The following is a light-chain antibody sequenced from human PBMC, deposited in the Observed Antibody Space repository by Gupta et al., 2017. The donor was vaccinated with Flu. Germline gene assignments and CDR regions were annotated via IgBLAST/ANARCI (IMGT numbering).Light chain of an antibody. V-gene: IGLV2-8*01. CDR1: SSDFGDNDF. J-gene: IGLJ2*01. Sequence: QSALTQAPSVSGSPGQSVTISCSGTSSDFGDNDFVSWYQQHPGKSPKLIIYETRKRPSGVPDRFSGSRSGNPASLAVSGLQTEDEADYYCSAFGHSNSSIFGGGTKLTVL. CDR3: SAFGHSNSSI. CDR2: ETR.